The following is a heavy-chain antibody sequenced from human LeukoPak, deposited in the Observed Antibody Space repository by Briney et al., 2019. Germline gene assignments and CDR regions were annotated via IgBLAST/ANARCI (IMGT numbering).Heavy chain of an antibody. D-gene: IGHD6-19*01. V-gene: IGHV1-24*01. CDR2: FDPEDGEA. J-gene: IGHJ4*02. Sequence: ASVKVSCKVSGHSLTEVSTHWVRQAPGKGLEWMGGFDPEDGEAIYAQKVQGRLTMTEDTSIDTAFMELRSLKSEDTAIYYCVTDIRSGWRNYWGQGTLITVSS. CDR1: GHSLTEVS. CDR3: VTDIRSGWRNY.